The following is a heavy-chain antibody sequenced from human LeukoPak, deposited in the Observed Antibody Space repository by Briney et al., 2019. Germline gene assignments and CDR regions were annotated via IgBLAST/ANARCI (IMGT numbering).Heavy chain of an antibody. Sequence: SETLSLTCTVSGGSISSYYWSWIRQPPGKGLEWIGYIYYSGSTNYNPSLKSRITISVDTSKNQFSLKLTSVTAADTAVYYCARTTEGGYTYGYFYYYYMDVWGKGTTVTISS. CDR3: ARTTEGGYTYGYFYYYYMDV. J-gene: IGHJ6*03. D-gene: IGHD5-18*01. CDR1: GGSISSYY. CDR2: IYYSGST. V-gene: IGHV4-59*01.